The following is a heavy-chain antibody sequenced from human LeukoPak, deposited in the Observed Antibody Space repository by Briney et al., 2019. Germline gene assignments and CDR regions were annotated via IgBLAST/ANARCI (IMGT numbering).Heavy chain of an antibody. CDR3: ARDGGSSSWFNYFDY. V-gene: IGHV3-23*01. CDR1: GFTFSSYA. D-gene: IGHD6-13*01. Sequence: GGSLRLSCAASGFTFSSYAMSWVRQAPGKGLEWVSAISGSGGSTYYADSVKGRFTISRDNSKNTLYLQMNSLRAEDTAVYYCARDGGSSSWFNYFDYWGQGTLVTVSS. CDR2: ISGSGGST. J-gene: IGHJ4*02.